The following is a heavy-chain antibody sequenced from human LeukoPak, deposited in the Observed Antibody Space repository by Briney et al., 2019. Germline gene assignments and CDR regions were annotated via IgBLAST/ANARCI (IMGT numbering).Heavy chain of an antibody. D-gene: IGHD3-3*01. CDR2: IYPSDSDT. V-gene: IGHV5-51*01. Sequence: RGESLKISCKSSGYSFTSNWIGWMRQMPGKGLEWMGIIYPSDSDTRYSPSFQGQVTISADKSINTAYLQWSSLKASDTAMYYCARHKRSLPYDFWGQGTLVTVSS. J-gene: IGHJ4*02. CDR3: ARHKRSLPYDF. CDR1: GYSFTSNW.